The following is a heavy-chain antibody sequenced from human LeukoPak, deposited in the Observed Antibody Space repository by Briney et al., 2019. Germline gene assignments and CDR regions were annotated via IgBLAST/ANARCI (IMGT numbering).Heavy chain of an antibody. CDR3: ARDDWVAAAGTSGYGMDV. D-gene: IGHD6-13*01. J-gene: IGHJ6*02. V-gene: IGHV1-69*04. CDR1: GGTFSSYA. CDR2: IIPILGIA. Sequence: SVKVSCKASGGTFSSYAISWVRQAPGQGLEWMGRIIPILGIANYAQKFQGRVTITADKSTSTAHMELSSLRSEDTAVYYCARDDWVAAAGTSGYGMDVWGQGTTVTVSS.